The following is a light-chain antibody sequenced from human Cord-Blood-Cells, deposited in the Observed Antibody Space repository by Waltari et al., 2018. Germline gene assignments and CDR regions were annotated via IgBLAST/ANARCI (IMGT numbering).Light chain of an antibody. CDR3: SSYTSSSTVV. Sequence: QSALTQPASVSGSHGQSITIPCTRTSSDVGGYNYLPWYQQHPVKAPKLMIYEVSNRPSGVSNRFSGSKSGNTASLTISGLQAEDEADYYCSSYTSSSTVVFGGGTKLTVL. J-gene: IGLJ2*01. CDR1: SSDVGGYNY. CDR2: EVS. V-gene: IGLV2-14*01.